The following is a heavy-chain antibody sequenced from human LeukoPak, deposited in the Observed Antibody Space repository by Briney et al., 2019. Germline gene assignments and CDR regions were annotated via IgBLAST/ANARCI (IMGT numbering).Heavy chain of an antibody. D-gene: IGHD4/OR15-4a*01. Sequence: SETLSLTCAVSGGSISRGGYSWSWIRQPPGKGLEGIGYIYHSGSTYYNPSLKSRVTISVDRSKNQFSLKLSSVTAADTAVYYCARGYGGSNFDCWGQGTLVTVSS. V-gene: IGHV4-30-2*01. CDR1: GGSISRGGYS. CDR2: IYHSGST. CDR3: ARGYGGSNFDC. J-gene: IGHJ4*02.